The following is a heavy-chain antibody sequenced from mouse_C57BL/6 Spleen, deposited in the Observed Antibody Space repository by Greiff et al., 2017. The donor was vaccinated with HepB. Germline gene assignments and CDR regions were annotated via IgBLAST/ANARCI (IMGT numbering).Heavy chain of an antibody. D-gene: IGHD2-4*01. Sequence: VQLVESGAELVRPGTSVKVSCKASGYAFTNYLIEWVKQRPGQGLEWIGVINPGSGGTNYNEKFKGKATLTADKSSSTAYMQLSSLTSEDSAVYFCARWDDYDVNAYWGQGTLVTVSA. J-gene: IGHJ3*01. V-gene: IGHV1-54*01. CDR1: GYAFTNYL. CDR3: ARWDDYDVNAY. CDR2: INPGSGGT.